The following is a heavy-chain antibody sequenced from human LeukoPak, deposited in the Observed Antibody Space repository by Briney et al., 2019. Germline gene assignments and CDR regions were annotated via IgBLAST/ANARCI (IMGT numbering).Heavy chain of an antibody. Sequence: GGSLRLSCAASGFTFSSYTMSWVRQAPGKGLEWVSTITTSDGNTYYADSVKGRFTVSRDNSKNTLYLQMNSLRAEDTAVYYCANSRGLGILTYWGQGTLVTVSS. D-gene: IGHD3-16*01. CDR1: GFTFSSYT. J-gene: IGHJ4*02. CDR3: ANSRGLGILTY. CDR2: ITTSDGNT. V-gene: IGHV3-23*01.